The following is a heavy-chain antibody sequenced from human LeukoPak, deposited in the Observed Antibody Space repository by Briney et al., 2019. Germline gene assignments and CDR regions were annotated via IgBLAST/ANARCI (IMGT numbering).Heavy chain of an antibody. CDR2: ISGSGGTT. CDR3: AKNFYGDYNFFFDY. CDR1: GFTFSTYA. D-gene: IGHD4-17*01. Sequence: SGGSLRLSCAASGFTFSTYAMHWVRQAPGKGLEWVSAISGSGGTTYYADSVKGHFTISRDNSKNTLYLQMNSLRAEDTAVYYCAKNFYGDYNFFFDYWGQGTLVTVSS. V-gene: IGHV3-23*01. J-gene: IGHJ4*02.